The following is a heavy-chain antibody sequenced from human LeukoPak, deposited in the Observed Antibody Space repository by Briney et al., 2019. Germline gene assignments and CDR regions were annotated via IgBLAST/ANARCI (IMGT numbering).Heavy chain of an antibody. D-gene: IGHD3-9*01. V-gene: IGHV3-23*01. CDR3: AKGAPDYDILTGYWHFDY. CDR2: ISGSGGST. CDR1: GFTFRSYA. Sequence: GRSLRLSCAASGFTFRSYAMSWVRRPPGKGLEWVSAISGSGGSTYYADTVKGRFTISRDNSKNTLYLQVNSLRAEDTAVYYCAKGAPDYDILTGYWHFDYWGQGTLVTVSS. J-gene: IGHJ4*02.